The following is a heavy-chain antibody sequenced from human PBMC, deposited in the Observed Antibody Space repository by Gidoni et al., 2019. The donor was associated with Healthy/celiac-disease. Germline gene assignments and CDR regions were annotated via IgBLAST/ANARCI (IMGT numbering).Heavy chain of an antibody. CDR2: INHSGST. J-gene: IGHJ4*02. CDR3: ARGLFWVY. Sequence: QVQLQQWGAGLLTPSETLSLTCAVYGGSFGDYYWSRIRPPPGKGLEWIGEINHSGSTNYNPFLTSRVTISVDTAKNQFSLKLSSVTASDTAVYYCARGLFWVYWGQGTLVTVSS. V-gene: IGHV4-34*01. CDR1: GGSFGDYY. D-gene: IGHD3-9*01.